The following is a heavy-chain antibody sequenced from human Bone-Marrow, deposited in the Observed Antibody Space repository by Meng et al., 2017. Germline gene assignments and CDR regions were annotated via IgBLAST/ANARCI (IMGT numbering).Heavy chain of an antibody. CDR2: ISYDGSNK. J-gene: IGHJ6*02. Sequence: GGSLRLSCAASGFTFSSYAMHWVRQAPGKGLEWVAVISYDGSNKYYADSVKGRFTISRDNSKNTLYLQMNSLRAEDTAVYYCAREQQEVEWLRSGYYYYGMDVWGQGTTVTVSS. V-gene: IGHV3-30*01. D-gene: IGHD5-12*01. CDR3: AREQQEVEWLRSGYYYYGMDV. CDR1: GFTFSSYA.